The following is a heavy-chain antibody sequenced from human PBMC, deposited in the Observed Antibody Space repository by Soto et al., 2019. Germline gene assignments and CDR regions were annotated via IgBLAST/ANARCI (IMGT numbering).Heavy chain of an antibody. CDR2: INDDGIST. CDR1: GFTFRMYW. J-gene: IGHJ6*02. V-gene: IGHV3-74*01. CDR3: AKDVVVGATTGLGDYYYYYGMDV. D-gene: IGHD1-26*01. Sequence: EVQLVESGGGLVPPGGSLRLSCAASGFTFRMYWMHWVRQVPGKGPEWVSRINDDGISTNYADSVKGRFTISRDNAKNTLYLQMNSLRAEDTAVYYCAKDVVVGATTGLGDYYYYYGMDVWGQGTTVTVSS.